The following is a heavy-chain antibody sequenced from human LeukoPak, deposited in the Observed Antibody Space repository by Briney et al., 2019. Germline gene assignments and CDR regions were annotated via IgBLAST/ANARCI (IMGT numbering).Heavy chain of an antibody. J-gene: IGHJ6*02. Sequence: GGSLRLSCAVSGYTFAKYAIHWVRQAPGQRLEWMGWINAGNGNTRYSQKFQGGVTITRDTSASTAYMELSSLRSEDTAVYYCARSILVVPVASHYNYGVDVWGQGTTVTVSS. CDR3: ARSILVVPVASHYNYGVDV. D-gene: IGHD2-2*01. V-gene: IGHV1-3*01. CDR2: INAGNGNT. CDR1: GYTFAKYA.